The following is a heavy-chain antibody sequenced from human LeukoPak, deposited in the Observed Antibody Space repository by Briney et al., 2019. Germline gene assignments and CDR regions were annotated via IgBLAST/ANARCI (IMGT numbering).Heavy chain of an antibody. J-gene: IGHJ5*02. CDR1: GISLSNYG. D-gene: IGHD3-22*01. CDR2: ISNDGGGT. Sequence: GGSLRLSCVVSGISLSNYGMTWVRQAPGKGLEWVSAISNDGGGTQYADFVEGRFTNSRDNSKNTLFLQMSSLRAEDTALYYCAKGSSGYFADLWGQGTLVTVSS. V-gene: IGHV3-23*01. CDR3: AKGSSGYFADL.